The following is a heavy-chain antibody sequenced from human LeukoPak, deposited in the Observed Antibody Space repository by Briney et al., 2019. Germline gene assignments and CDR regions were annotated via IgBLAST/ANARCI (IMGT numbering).Heavy chain of an antibody. CDR2: VSPSNGNT. CDR3: ARSPGRYSGYNWYFDY. CDR1: GYSFSTYG. V-gene: IGHV1-18*04. J-gene: IGHJ4*02. D-gene: IGHD5-12*01. Sequence: RWASVKVSCKTSGYSFSTYGIHWLQQAPGQGLEWVGWVSPSNGNTHYAQRVQGRVSMTADTPTGTASMELRSLRSDDTAVYYCARSPGRYSGYNWYFDYWGQGTLVTVSS.